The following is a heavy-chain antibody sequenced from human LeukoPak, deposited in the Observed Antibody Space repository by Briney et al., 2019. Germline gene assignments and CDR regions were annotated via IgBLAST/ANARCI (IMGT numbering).Heavy chain of an antibody. CDR1: GGSISSGDYY. CDR2: IYHSGST. V-gene: IGHV4-39*07. D-gene: IGHD3-10*01. Sequence: SETLSLTCTVSGGSISSGDYYWSWIRQPPGKGLEWIGEIYHSGSTNYNPSLKSRVTISVDKSKNQFSLKLSSVTAADTAVYYCARVPYGSGSYALSYWGQGTLVTVSS. J-gene: IGHJ4*02. CDR3: ARVPYGSGSYALSY.